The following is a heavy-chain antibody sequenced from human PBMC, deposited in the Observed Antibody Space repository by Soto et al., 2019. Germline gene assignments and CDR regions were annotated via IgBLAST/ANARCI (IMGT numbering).Heavy chain of an antibody. D-gene: IGHD5-12*01. J-gene: IGHJ4*02. CDR3: AGAVEMATIIFDY. CDR2: IYYSGST. CDR1: VGSISSGGYY. Sequence: QGQLQESGPGLVKPSQTLSLTCTVSVGSISSGGYYWSWIRQHPGKGLEWIGYIYYSGSTYYNPSLKSRVTISVDTSKTQFSLKLSSVTAANTAVYYCAGAVEMATIIFDYWGQGTLVTVSS. V-gene: IGHV4-31*03.